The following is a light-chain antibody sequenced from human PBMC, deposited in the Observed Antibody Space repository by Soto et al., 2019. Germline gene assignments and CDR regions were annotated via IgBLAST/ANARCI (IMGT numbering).Light chain of an antibody. J-gene: IGLJ2*01. V-gene: IGLV8-61*01. CDR2: DTN. Sequence: QTVVTQEPSFSVSPGGAVTLTFGLSSGSVSTSYYPSWYQQTPGQPPRTLIYDTNSLSSGVPDRFSGSIVGNKAALTITGAQADDESDYYCMLYMGGGVSIFGGGTKLTVL. CDR1: SGSVSTSYY. CDR3: MLYMGGGVSI.